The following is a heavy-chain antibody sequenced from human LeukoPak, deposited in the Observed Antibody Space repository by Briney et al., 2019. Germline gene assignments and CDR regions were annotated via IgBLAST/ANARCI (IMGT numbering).Heavy chain of an antibody. CDR3: AKYKGQSTSWWLEY. V-gene: IGHV3-23*01. J-gene: IGHJ4*02. D-gene: IGHD2-2*01. Sequence: PGGSLRLSCAASGFTFSSYAMSWVRQAPGKGLEWVSAISGSGGSTYYADSVKGRFTISRDNSKNTLYLQMNSLRAEDTAVYYCAKYKGQSTSWWLEYWGQGTLVTVSS. CDR1: GFTFSSYA. CDR2: ISGSGGST.